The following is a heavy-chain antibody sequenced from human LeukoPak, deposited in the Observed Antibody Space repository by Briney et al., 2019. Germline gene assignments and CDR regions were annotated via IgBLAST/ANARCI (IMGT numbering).Heavy chain of an antibody. V-gene: IGHV1-2*02. Sequence: ASVKVSCKASGYTFTGYYMHWVRQAHGQGLEWMGWINPNSGGTNYAQKFQGRVTMTRDTSISTAYMELSRLRSDDTAVYYCARDLVHSSSWQLGHNWFDPWGQGTLVAVSS. J-gene: IGHJ5*02. CDR1: GYTFTGYY. CDR2: INPNSGGT. D-gene: IGHD6-13*01. CDR3: ARDLVHSSSWQLGHNWFDP.